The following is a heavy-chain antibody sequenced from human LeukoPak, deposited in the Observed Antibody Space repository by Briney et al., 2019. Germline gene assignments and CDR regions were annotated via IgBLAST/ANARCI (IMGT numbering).Heavy chain of an antibody. Sequence: SETLSLTCTVSGGSISSSSYYWGWIRQPPGKGLEWIGSIYYSGSTYYNPSLKSRVTMSVDTSKNQFSLKLNSVAAADTAVFYCARVRYSSSWYFFDYWGQGTLVTVSS. J-gene: IGHJ4*02. D-gene: IGHD6-13*01. V-gene: IGHV4-39*02. CDR2: IYYSGST. CDR3: ARVRYSSSWYFFDY. CDR1: GGSISSSSYY.